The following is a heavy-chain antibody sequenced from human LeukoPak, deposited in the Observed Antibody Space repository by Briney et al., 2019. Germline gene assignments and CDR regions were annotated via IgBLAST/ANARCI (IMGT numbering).Heavy chain of an antibody. V-gene: IGHV3-11*01. CDR3: ARAAYFDWLSPYYYYYYMDV. Sequence: NPGGSLRLSCTVSGFTVSSNSMSWVRQAPGKGLEWVSYISSSGSTIYYADSVKGRFTISRDNAKNSLYLQMNSLRAEDTAVYYCARAAYFDWLSPYYYYYYMDVWGKGTTVTISS. CDR2: ISSSGSTI. CDR1: GFTVSSNS. D-gene: IGHD3-9*01. J-gene: IGHJ6*03.